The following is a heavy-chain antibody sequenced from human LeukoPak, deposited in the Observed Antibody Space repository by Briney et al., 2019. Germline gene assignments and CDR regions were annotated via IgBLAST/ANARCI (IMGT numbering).Heavy chain of an antibody. Sequence: SVTVSCKASGGTFSSYAISWVRQAPGQGLEWMGGIIPIFGTPNYAQKFQGRVTITADESTSTAYMELSSLRSEDTAVYYCARGWLAETTVVTPYNYWGQGTLVTVSS. CDR3: ARGWLAETTVVTPYNY. D-gene: IGHD4-23*01. CDR2: IIPIFGTP. V-gene: IGHV1-69*13. J-gene: IGHJ4*02. CDR1: GGTFSSYA.